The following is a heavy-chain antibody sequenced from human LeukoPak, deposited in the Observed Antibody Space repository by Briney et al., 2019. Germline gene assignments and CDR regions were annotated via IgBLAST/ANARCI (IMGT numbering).Heavy chain of an antibody. CDR1: GFIVSSYY. D-gene: IGHD3-22*01. V-gene: IGHV3-53*01. CDR3: ARAGYDGSLGFGF. J-gene: IGHJ4*02. Sequence: GGSLRLSCAASGFIVSSYYMPWVRQAPGKGLEWVSVINCGGRTYYSADVKGRFTISSGNSNNNLHHRMNSLRIGDTAVYFCARAGYDGSLGFGFWGQGTLVTVSS. CDR2: INCGGRT.